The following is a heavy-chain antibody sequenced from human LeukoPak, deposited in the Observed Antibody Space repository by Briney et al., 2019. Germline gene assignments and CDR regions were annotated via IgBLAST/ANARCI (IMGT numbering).Heavy chain of an antibody. D-gene: IGHD4-11*01. V-gene: IGHV4-34*01. J-gene: IGHJ6*03. CDR3: ARGPTTVKYYYYYYMDV. CDR2: INHSGST. CDR1: WGSLRGYY. Sequence: SETVSHTCALCWGSLRGYYWIWIRDRPEKGVEGIGEINHSGSTNYNPSLKSRVTISVDTSKNQFSLKLSSVTAADTAVYYYARGPTTVKYYYYYYMDVWGKGTTVTVSS.